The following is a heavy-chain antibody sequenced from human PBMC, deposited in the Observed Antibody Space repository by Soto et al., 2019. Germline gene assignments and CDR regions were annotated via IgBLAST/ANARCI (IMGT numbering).Heavy chain of an antibody. V-gene: IGHV4-4*02. D-gene: IGHD3-22*01. J-gene: IGHJ6*02. CDR2: IHHSGST. Sequence: QVQLQESGPGLVKPSGTLSLTCAVSAGSISSSNWWTWVRQSPGKGLEWIGEIHHSGSTNYNPSLNSRVTISVDKSKNQFSLKLTSVTAADTADYYCARTFYYDSSGYYNMDVWGQGTTVTVSS. CDR1: AGSISSSNW. CDR3: ARTFYYDSSGYYNMDV.